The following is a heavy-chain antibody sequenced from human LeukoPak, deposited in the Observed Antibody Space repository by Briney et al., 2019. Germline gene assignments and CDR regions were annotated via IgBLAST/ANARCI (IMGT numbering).Heavy chain of an antibody. CDR3: ARDPLGRITMVDY. CDR1: GFTFDDYA. CDR2: ISWNSGSI. Sequence: PGGSLRLSCAASGFTFDDYAMHWVRQAPGKGLEWVSGISWNSGSIGYADSVKGRFTISRDNSKNTLYLQMGSLRAEDMAVYYCARDPLGRITMVDYWGQGTLVTVSS. V-gene: IGHV3-9*03. D-gene: IGHD3-10*01. J-gene: IGHJ4*02.